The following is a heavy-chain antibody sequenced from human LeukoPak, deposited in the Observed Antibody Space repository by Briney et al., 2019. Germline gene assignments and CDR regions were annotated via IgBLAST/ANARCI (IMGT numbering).Heavy chain of an antibody. CDR1: GGSISSYY. CDR2: IYTSGST. J-gene: IGHJ4*02. V-gene: IGHV4-4*07. D-gene: IGHD6-6*01. CDR3: ARDTYSSSSGNYFDY. Sequence: SETLSLTCTVSGGSISSYYWSWIRQPAGKGLEWIGRIYTSGSTNYNPSLKSRVTMSVDTSRNQFSLKLSSVTAADTAVYYCARDTYSSSSGNYFDYWGQGTLVTVSS.